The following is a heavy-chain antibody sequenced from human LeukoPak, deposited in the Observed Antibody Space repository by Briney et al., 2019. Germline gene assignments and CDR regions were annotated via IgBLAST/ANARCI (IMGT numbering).Heavy chain of an antibody. J-gene: IGHJ4*02. CDR1: GGSFSGYY. CDR2: INHSGST. D-gene: IGHD2-2*01. V-gene: IGHV4-34*01. Sequence: PSETLFLTCAVYGGSFSGYYWSWIRQPPGKGLEWIGEINHSGSTNYNPSLKSRVTISVDTSKNQFSLKLSSVTAADTAVYYCARGLTRNVHANCSSTSCYRGYFDYWGQGTLVTVSS. CDR3: ARGLTRNVHANCSSTSCYRGYFDY.